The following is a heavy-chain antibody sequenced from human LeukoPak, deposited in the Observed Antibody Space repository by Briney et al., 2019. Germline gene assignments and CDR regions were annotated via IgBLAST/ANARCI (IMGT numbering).Heavy chain of an antibody. CDR2: VHYTGST. CDR1: SGSVSGHH. V-gene: IGHV4-59*02. J-gene: IGHJ4*02. CDR3: ARTAMASIADYFDY. D-gene: IGHD5-24*01. Sequence: SETLSLTCTVSSGSVSGHHWSWIRQPPGKGLEWIGYVHYTGSTNSNPSLKSRVTLSIDTSKNQFSLELRSVTAADTAVFYCARTAMASIADYFDYWGQGLMVTVSS.